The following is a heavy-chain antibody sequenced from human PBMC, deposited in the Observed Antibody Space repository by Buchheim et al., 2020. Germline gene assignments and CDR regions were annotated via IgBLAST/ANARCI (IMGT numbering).Heavy chain of an antibody. CDR3: AKFSRRPLYSSSNPVDY. J-gene: IGHJ4*02. CDR2: ISGSGGST. Sequence: EVQLLESGGGLVQPGGSLRLSCAASGFTFSSYAMSWVRQAPGKGLEWVSAISGSGGSTYYADSVKGRFTISRDNPKNTLYLQMNSLRAEDTAVYYCAKFSRRPLYSSSNPVDYWGQGTL. CDR1: GFTFSSYA. D-gene: IGHD6-6*01. V-gene: IGHV3-23*01.